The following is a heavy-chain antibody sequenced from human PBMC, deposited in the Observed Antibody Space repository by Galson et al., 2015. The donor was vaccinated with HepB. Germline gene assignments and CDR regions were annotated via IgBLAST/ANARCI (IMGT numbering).Heavy chain of an antibody. J-gene: IGHJ4*02. Sequence: SLRLSCAASGFTFSSYAMSWVRQAPGKGLEWVSAISGSGGSTYYADSVKGRFTISRDNSKNALYLQMNSLRAEDTAVYYCAKEYPYCGGDCYWGWDYWGQGTLVTVSS. V-gene: IGHV3-23*01. CDR3: AKEYPYCGGDCYWGWDY. CDR1: GFTFSSYA. D-gene: IGHD2-21*01. CDR2: ISGSGGST.